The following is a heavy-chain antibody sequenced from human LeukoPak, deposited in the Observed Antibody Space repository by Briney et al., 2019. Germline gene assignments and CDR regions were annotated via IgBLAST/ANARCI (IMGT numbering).Heavy chain of an antibody. CDR1: GFTFSSYE. CDR2: IYYSGST. CDR3: ARIRQGYSYGLDY. D-gene: IGHD5-18*01. J-gene: IGHJ4*02. V-gene: IGHV4-59*01. Sequence: GSLRLSCAASGFTFSSYEMNWVRQAPGKGLEWIGSIYYSGSTNYNPSLKSRVTISVDTSKNQFSLKLSSVTAADTAVYYCARIRQGYSYGLDYWGQGTLVTVSS.